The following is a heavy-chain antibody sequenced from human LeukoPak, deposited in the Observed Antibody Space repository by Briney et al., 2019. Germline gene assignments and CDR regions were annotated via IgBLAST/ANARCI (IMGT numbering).Heavy chain of an antibody. D-gene: IGHD6-6*01. J-gene: IGHJ6*03. V-gene: IGHV1-8*03. CDR3: ARGGGDSSSYYYYMDV. CDR1: GYTFTSYD. CDR2: MNPNSGNT. Sequence: ASVKVSCKASGYTFTSYDINWVRQATGQGLEWMGWMNPNSGNTGYAQKFQGRVTITRNTSISTAYMELSSLRSEDTAVYYCARGGGDSSSYYYYMDVWGKGTTVTVSS.